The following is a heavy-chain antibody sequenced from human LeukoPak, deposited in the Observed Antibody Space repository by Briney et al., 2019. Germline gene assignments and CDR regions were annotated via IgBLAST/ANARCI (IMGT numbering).Heavy chain of an antibody. J-gene: IGHJ4*02. D-gene: IGHD4-11*01. CDR2: ISGDRSMI. CDR3: AKSRTTVDY. CDR1: GFTFSDYY. V-gene: IGHV3-11*01. Sequence: GGSLRLSCTASGFTFSDYYMSWIRQAPGKGLEWVAYISGDRSMIYHIDSVKGRFTISRDNARNSLFLQMNNLRAEDTAVYYCAKSRTTVDYWGQGTLVTVSS.